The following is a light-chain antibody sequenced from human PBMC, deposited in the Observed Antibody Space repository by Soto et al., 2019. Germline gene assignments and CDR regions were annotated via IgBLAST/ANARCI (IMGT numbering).Light chain of an antibody. J-gene: IGKJ5*01. CDR1: RSLDSGQ. Sequence: IVLTQSPGTLSLSPCDSATLSCRTSRSLDSGQLAWYQQKVGRAPRLLIHDAFMRATGIPDRFSGSGSGTDFTLTIARLEPEDFAVYYCQQYGDSPRTFGQGTRLEIK. V-gene: IGKV3-20*01. CDR2: DAF. CDR3: QQYGDSPRT.